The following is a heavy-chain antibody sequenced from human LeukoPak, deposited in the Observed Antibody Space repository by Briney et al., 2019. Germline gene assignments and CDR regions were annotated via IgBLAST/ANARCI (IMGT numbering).Heavy chain of an antibody. J-gene: IGHJ6*02. D-gene: IGHD6-25*01. CDR3: GGPNPLLERPSAMDV. CDR1: AFIFSGHW. Sequence: GGSLRLSCEGSAFIFSGHWMNWVRQTPGKGLEWVASIKEDGSERQYVDSVKGRFTISRDNAKNSLYLQMNSLRAEDTAVYYCGGPNPLLERPSAMDVWGQGTTVTVSS. V-gene: IGHV3-7*03. CDR2: IKEDGSER.